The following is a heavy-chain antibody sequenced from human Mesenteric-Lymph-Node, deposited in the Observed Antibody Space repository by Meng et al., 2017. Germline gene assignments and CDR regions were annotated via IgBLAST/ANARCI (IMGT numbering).Heavy chain of an antibody. CDR3: AREVGIYDYYGMDV. CDR2: ISGSGGST. Sequence: GESLKISCAASGFTFSSYAMSWVRQAPGKGLEWVSAISGSGGSTYYADSVKGRFTISRDNAKNSLYLQMNSLRAEDTAVYYCAREVGIYDYYGMDVWGQGTTVTVSS. J-gene: IGHJ6*02. V-gene: IGHV3-23*01. CDR1: GFTFSSYA. D-gene: IGHD2-2*01.